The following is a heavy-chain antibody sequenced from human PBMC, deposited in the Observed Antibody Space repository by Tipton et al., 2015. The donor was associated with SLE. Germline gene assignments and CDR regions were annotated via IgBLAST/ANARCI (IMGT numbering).Heavy chain of an antibody. Sequence: GSLRLSCAASGFTFSSYAMSWVRQAPGKGLEWVSAISGSGGSTYYADSVKGRFTISRDNAKNSLYLQMNSLRAEDTAVYYCARVRWQLRAFDYWGQGTLVTVSS. V-gene: IGHV3-23*01. CDR3: ARVRWQLRAFDY. CDR1: GFTFSSYA. D-gene: IGHD5-24*01. CDR2: ISGSGGST. J-gene: IGHJ4*02.